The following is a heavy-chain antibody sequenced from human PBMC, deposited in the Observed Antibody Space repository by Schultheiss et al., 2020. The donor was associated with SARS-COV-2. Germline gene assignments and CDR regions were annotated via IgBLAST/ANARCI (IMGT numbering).Heavy chain of an antibody. CDR1: GGSISSGDYY. Sequence: SETLSLTCTVSGGSISSGDYYWSWIRQPPGKGLEWIGYIYYSGSTNYNPSLKSRVTISVDTSKNQFSLKLSSVTAADTAVYYCAKGSSSWYDLPDYWGQGTLVTVSS. V-gene: IGHV4-61*08. D-gene: IGHD6-13*01. CDR3: AKGSSSWYDLPDY. J-gene: IGHJ4*02. CDR2: IYYSGST.